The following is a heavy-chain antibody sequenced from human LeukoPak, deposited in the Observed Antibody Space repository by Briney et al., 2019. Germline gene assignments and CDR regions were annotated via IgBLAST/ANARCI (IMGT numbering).Heavy chain of an antibody. CDR3: AREDYDFWSGYYGKYYFDY. D-gene: IGHD3-3*01. Sequence: ASVTVSCKASGYTFTGYYMHWVRQAPGQGLEWMGWINPNSGGTNYAQKFQGRVTMTRDTSISTAYMELSRLRSDDTAVYYCAREDYDFWSGYYGKYYFDYWGQGTLVTVSS. J-gene: IGHJ4*02. CDR1: GYTFTGYY. CDR2: INPNSGGT. V-gene: IGHV1-2*02.